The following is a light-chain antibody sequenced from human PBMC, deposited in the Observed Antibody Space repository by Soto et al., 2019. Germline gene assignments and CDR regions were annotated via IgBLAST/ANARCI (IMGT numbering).Light chain of an antibody. Sequence: DIKMTQSPSTLSASGGARVTLTCRASQSINKWLVWYQQKPGRAPKFLIYYASLLESGVPSRFSGSGSGTAVTLTISSLQPDDSATYYCQHGWAFGQGTKVEIK. CDR2: YAS. CDR3: QHGWA. J-gene: IGKJ1*01. CDR1: QSINKW. V-gene: IGKV1-5*01.